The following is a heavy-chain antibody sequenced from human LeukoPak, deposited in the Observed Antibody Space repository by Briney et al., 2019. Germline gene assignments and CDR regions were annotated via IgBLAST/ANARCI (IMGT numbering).Heavy chain of an antibody. CDR1: GGSISSSSYY. Sequence: PSETLSLTCTVSGGSISSSSYYWGWIRQPPGKGLEWIGSIYYSGSTDYNPSLKSRLTISLDTSKNLFSLNLTSVTATDTAVYYCATDGGQGYWGQGTLVTVSS. V-gene: IGHV4-39*07. J-gene: IGHJ4*02. CDR3: ATDGGQGY. D-gene: IGHD4-23*01. CDR2: IYYSGST.